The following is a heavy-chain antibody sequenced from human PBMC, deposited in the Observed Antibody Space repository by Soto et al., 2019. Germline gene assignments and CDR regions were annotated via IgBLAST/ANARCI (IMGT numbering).Heavy chain of an antibody. CDR1: GYTITSXA. V-gene: IGHV1-3*01. CDR3: ASGPPAHSSSKNYYYYGMDV. D-gene: IGHD6-13*01. Sequence: ASVKVSCKASGYTITSXAMHWVRQAHGQRHEWMGWINAGNGNTKYSQKFQGRVTITRDTSASTAYMELSSLRSEDTAVYYCASGPPAHSSSKNYYYYGMDVWGQGTTVTVSS. CDR2: INAGNGNT. J-gene: IGHJ6*02.